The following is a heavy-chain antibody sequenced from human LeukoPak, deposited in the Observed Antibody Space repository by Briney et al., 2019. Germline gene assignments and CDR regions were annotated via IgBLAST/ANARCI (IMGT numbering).Heavy chain of an antibody. J-gene: IGHJ4*02. V-gene: IGHV3-23*01. CDR1: GFTFSSYA. Sequence: GGSLRLSCAASGFTFSSYAMSWVRQAPGKGLEWVSAISGSGGSTYYADSVKGRFTISRDNSKNMLYLQMNSLRAEDTAVYYCAKNPLGYCSSTSCYTLPVDYWGQGTLVTVSS. D-gene: IGHD2-2*01. CDR3: AKNPLGYCSSTSCYTLPVDY. CDR2: ISGSGGST.